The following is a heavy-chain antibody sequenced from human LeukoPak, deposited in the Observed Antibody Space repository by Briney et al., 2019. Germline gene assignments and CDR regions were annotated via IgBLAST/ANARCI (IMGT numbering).Heavy chain of an antibody. CDR3: AKGLYGAAYGYYFDY. Sequence: SETLSLTCAVYGGSFSGYYWNWIRQPPGKGLEWIGYVYNSGSTTYNPSLKSRVTISVDTSKNQLSLRLASVTTGDTAVYYCAKGLYGAAYGYYFDYWGQGTLVTVSS. D-gene: IGHD4/OR15-4a*01. J-gene: IGHJ4*02. CDR2: VYNSGST. CDR1: GGSFSGYY. V-gene: IGHV4-34*11.